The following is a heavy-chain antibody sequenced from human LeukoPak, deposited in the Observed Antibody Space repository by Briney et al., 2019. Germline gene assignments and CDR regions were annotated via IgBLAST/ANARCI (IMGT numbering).Heavy chain of an antibody. J-gene: IGHJ4*02. D-gene: IGHD3-22*01. CDR1: GGTFSRFT. CDR3: AREWGLESSGYYYAY. CDR2: ITPIFGTA. V-gene: IGHV1-69*13. Sequence: SVKVSCKASGGTFSRFTISWVRQAPGQGFEWMGGITPIFGTANFAQKFQGRVSITADGSTSTAFMELSSLRSEDTVVYYCAREWGLESSGYYYAYWGQGTLVTVSS.